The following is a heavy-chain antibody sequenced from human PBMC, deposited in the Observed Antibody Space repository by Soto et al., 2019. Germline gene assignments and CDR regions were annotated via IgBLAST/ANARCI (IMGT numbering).Heavy chain of an antibody. Sequence: SQTLSLPCTVSGGSISSYYWSWIRQPPGKGLEWIGYIYYSGSTNYNPSLKSRVTISVDTSKNQFSLKLSSVTAADTAVYYCARGNRITMIWWGQGTLVTVSS. CDR1: GGSISSYY. CDR2: IYYSGST. CDR3: ARGNRITMIW. V-gene: IGHV4-59*01. D-gene: IGHD3-22*01. J-gene: IGHJ4*02.